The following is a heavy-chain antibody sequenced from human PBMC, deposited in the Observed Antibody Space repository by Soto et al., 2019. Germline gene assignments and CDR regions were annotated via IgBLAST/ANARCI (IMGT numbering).Heavy chain of an antibody. CDR3: ARDQWYYDILTGYSFYGMDV. CDR2: INPNSGGT. Sequence: GASVKVSCKASGYTSTGYYMHWVRQAPGQGLEWMGWINPNSGGTNYAQKFQGWVTMTRDTSISTAYMELSRLRSDDTAVYYCARDQWYYDILTGYSFYGMDVWGQGTTVTVSS. V-gene: IGHV1-2*04. CDR1: GYTSTGYY. D-gene: IGHD3-9*01. J-gene: IGHJ6*02.